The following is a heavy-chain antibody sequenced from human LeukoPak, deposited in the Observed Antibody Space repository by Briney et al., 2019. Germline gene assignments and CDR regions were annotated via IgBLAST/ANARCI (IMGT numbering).Heavy chain of an antibody. CDR2: IRYDGSNK. D-gene: IGHD5-18*01. CDR1: RFTFSSYG. V-gene: IGHV3-30*02. Sequence: GGSLRLSFAASRFTFSSYGMHWVRQAPGKGPEWVAHIRYDGSNKYYADSVKGRFTISRDNSKNTLCLQMNSLRAEDTAVYYCAKDEGGTAMVRTPFDYWGQGTLVTVSS. CDR3: AKDEGGTAMVRTPFDY. J-gene: IGHJ4*02.